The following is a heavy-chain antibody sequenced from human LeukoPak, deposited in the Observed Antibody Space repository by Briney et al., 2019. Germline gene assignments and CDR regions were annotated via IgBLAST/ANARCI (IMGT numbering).Heavy chain of an antibody. CDR2: INPNSGGT. CDR1: GHTFTGYY. V-gene: IGHV1-2*02. CDR3: ARDDFTIFGVVTYSDY. Sequence: ASVKVCCKASGHTFTGYYMHWVRQAPGQGLEWMGWINPNSGGTNYVQKFQGRVTMTRDTSITTAYMELSRLISDDTAVYYCARDDFTIFGVVTYSDYCGQGTLVTVSS. J-gene: IGHJ4*02. D-gene: IGHD3-3*01.